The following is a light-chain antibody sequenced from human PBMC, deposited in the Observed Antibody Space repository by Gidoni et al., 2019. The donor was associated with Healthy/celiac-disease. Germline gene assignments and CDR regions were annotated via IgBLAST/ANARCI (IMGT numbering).Light chain of an antibody. CDR2: LGS. V-gene: IGKV2-28*01. CDR3: MQALQTPVT. J-gene: IGKJ2*01. Sequence: DILMTQSPLSLPVTPGEPASISCRSSQSFLHSNGYNYLDWYLQKPGQSPQLLIYLGSNRASGVPDRFSGSGSGTDFTLKISRVEAEDVGVYYCMQALQTPVTFGQGTKLEIK. CDR1: QSFLHSNGYNY.